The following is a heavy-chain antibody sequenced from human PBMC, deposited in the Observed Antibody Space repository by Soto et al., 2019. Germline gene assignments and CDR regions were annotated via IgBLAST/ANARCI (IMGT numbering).Heavy chain of an antibody. J-gene: IGHJ4*02. Sequence: QVQLVESGGGVVQPGRSLRRSCAASGFSFGTYILHWVRQAPGKGLEWVAVISSDGKNEYYADSVKGRFTLSRDKSKNTLNLQMNSLRPEDTAVYYCARGLSSSSWLFDYWGQGTLVTVSS. D-gene: IGHD6-13*01. CDR3: ARGLSSSSWLFDY. CDR2: ISSDGKNE. V-gene: IGHV3-30*04. CDR1: GFSFGTYI.